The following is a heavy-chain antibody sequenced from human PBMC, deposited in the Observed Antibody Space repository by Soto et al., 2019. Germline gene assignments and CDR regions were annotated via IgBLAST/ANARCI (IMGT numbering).Heavy chain of an antibody. CDR1: GYTLTTHD. CDR3: AKDPRGELRFLEWSRKSYYGMDV. J-gene: IGHJ6*02. Sequence: SVKVSCKASGYTLTTHDISWVRQAPGQGLEWMGGIIPIFGTANYAQKFQGRVTITADESTSTAYMELSSLRSEDTAVYYCAKDPRGELRFLEWSRKSYYGMDVWGQGTTVTVSS. V-gene: IGHV1-69*13. D-gene: IGHD3-3*01. CDR2: IIPIFGTA.